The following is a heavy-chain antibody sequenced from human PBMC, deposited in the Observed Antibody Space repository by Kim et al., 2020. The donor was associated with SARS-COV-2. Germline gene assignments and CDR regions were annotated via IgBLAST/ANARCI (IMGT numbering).Heavy chain of an antibody. CDR3: ASPTSGSYGY. V-gene: IGHV4-30-2*04. Sequence: TYYNPALKSRVTISVDTSKNQVSLKLSSVTAADTAVYYCASPTSGSYGYWGQGTLVTVSS. J-gene: IGHJ4*02. CDR2: T. D-gene: IGHD1-26*01.